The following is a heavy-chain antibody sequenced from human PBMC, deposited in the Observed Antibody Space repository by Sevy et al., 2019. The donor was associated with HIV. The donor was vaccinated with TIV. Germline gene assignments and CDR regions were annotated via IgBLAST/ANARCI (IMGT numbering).Heavy chain of an antibody. J-gene: IGHJ4*02. D-gene: IGHD3-16*01. V-gene: IGHV3-30*03. CDR1: GFTFNIFL. CDR2: MSVDGKYK. CDR3: ARERKGGGLDY. Sequence: GGSLRLSCAASGFTFNIFLLHWVRQAPGKGLEWVTIMSVDGKYKYYADSVRGRFTISRDNSKNTLYLQMNNLRPGDTAIYYCARERKGGGLDYWGQGTLVTVSS.